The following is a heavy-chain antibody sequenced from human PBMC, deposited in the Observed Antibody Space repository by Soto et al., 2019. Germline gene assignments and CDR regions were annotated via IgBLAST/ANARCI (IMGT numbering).Heavy chain of an antibody. Sequence: GESLKISCKGSGYSFTRYWMGWVRQMPGKGLEWMGIIYPGDSDTRYSPSFQGQVTISADKYISTAYLQWSSLKASDTAMYYCARHTTWNYVNYYYGMAGWGQGTQVTV. CDR2: IYPGDSDT. J-gene: IGHJ6*02. CDR3: ARHTTWNYVNYYYGMAG. V-gene: IGHV5-51*01. D-gene: IGHD1-7*01. CDR1: GYSFTRYW.